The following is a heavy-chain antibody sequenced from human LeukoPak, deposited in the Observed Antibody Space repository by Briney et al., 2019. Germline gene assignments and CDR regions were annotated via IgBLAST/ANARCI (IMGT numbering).Heavy chain of an antibody. CDR1: GGSFSGYY. D-gene: IGHD6-13*01. V-gene: IGHV4-34*01. J-gene: IGHJ4*02. CDR3: AGLAAAGTNSVDY. CDR2: INHSGST. Sequence: SETLSLTCAVYGGSFSGYYWCWIRQPPGKGLEWIGEINHSGSTNYNPSLKSRVTISVDTSKNQFSLKLSSVTAADTAVYYCAGLAAAGTNSVDYWGQGTLVTVSS.